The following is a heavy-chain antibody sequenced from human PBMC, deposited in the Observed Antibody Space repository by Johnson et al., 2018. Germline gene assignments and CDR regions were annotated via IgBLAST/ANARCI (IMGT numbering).Heavy chain of an antibody. J-gene: IGHJ4*02. D-gene: IGHD3-22*01. CDR3: ARGYYGTSGSLY. Sequence: VQLVQSGGGLVQPGGSLRLSCAASGFTFSDHYMDWVRQAPGKGLEWVGRTRNKANSYTTEYAASVKGRFTIARDDSRNSRYLQMNSLKTDDPAWYYCARGYYGTSGSLYSGQGTLVTVSS. CDR2: TRNKANSYTT. CDR1: GFTFSDHY. V-gene: IGHV3-72*01.